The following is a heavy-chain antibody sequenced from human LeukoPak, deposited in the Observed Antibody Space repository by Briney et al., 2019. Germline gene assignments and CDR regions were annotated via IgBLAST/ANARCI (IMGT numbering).Heavy chain of an antibody. CDR1: GGSTSGFH. J-gene: IGHJ4*02. V-gene: IGHV4-59*08. D-gene: IGHD1-26*01. CDR3: ARHFSGSYSRGIDY. CDR2: ISYNGYP. Sequence: SETLSLTCNVSGGSTSGFHWSWIRQPPGKGLEWIGYISYNGYPNHNPSLKSRVTMSLDTSRNQFSLKLNSVTAADTALYYCARHFSGSYSRGIDYWGQGTLVTVST.